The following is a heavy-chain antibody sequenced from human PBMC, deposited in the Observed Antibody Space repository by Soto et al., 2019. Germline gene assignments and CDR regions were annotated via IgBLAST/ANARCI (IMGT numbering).Heavy chain of an antibody. V-gene: IGHV1-24*01. J-gene: IGHJ4*02. Sequence: ASVKVSCKVSGYTLTELSMHWVRQAPGKGLEWMGGFDPEDGETIYAQKFQGRVAMTEDTSTDTAYMELSSLRSEDTAVYYCATRPGGGAGYKIDYWGQGTLVTVSS. CDR2: FDPEDGET. D-gene: IGHD5-12*01. CDR3: ATRPGGGAGYKIDY. CDR1: GYTLTELS.